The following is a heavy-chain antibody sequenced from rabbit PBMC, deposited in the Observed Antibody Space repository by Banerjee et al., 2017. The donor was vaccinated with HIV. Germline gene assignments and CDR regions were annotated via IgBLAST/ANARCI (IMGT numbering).Heavy chain of an antibody. CDR1: GFSFSSSYY. D-gene: IGHD4-1*01. CDR3: AKSGGWGAFNL. V-gene: IGHV1S45*01. J-gene: IGHJ4*01. CDR2: IYTGSGAT. Sequence: QEQLVESGGGLVQPEGSLTLTCTASGFSFSSSYYMCWVRQAPGKGLEWIGCIYTGSGATYYASWVNGRFTISKTSSTTVTLQVTSLTAADTATYFCAKSGGWGAFNLWGQGTLVTVS.